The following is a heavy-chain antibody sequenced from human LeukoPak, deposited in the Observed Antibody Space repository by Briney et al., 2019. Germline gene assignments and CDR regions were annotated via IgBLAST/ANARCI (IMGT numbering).Heavy chain of an antibody. CDR2: IYYSGST. J-gene: IGHJ4*02. CDR3: ARNRVGYNSFDY. D-gene: IGHD5-24*01. V-gene: IGHV4-59*01. CDR1: GGSISSYY. Sequence: SETLSLTCTVSGGSISSYYWSWIRQPPGKGLEWIGYIYYSGSTNYNPSLKSRVTISVDTSKNQFSLKLSSVTAADTAVYYCARNRVGYNSFDYWGQGTLVTVSS.